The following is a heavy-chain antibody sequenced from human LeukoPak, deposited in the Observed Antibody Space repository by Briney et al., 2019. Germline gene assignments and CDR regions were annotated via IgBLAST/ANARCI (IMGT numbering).Heavy chain of an antibody. Sequence: SETLSLTCTVSGGSISSYYWSWIRQPPGKGLEWIGYIYYSGSTNYNPSLKSRVTISVDTSKNQFSLKLSSVTAADTAVYYCARTTQGWFGEFDYWGQGTLVTVSS. D-gene: IGHD3-10*01. J-gene: IGHJ4*02. CDR1: GGSISSYY. CDR3: ARTTQGWFGEFDY. V-gene: IGHV4-59*01. CDR2: IYYSGST.